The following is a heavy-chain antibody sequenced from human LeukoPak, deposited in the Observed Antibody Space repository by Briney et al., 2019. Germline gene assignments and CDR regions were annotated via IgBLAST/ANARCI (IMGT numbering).Heavy chain of an antibody. V-gene: IGHV4-39*01. CDR2: IYYSGST. Sequence: SETLSLTCTVSGGSISSSSYYWGWIRQPPGKGLEWIGSIYYSGSTYYNPSFKSRVTISVDTSKNQFSLKLSSVTAADTAVYYCARHTADHGALDAFDIWGQGTMVTVSS. CDR1: GGSISSSSYY. D-gene: IGHD4-17*01. CDR3: ARHTADHGALDAFDI. J-gene: IGHJ3*02.